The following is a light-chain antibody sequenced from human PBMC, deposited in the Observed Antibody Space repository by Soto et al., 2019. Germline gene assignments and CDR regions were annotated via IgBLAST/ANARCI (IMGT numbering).Light chain of an antibody. J-gene: IGLJ2*01. Sequence: QSALTQPASVSGSPGQSITISCTGTSSDIGAYNFVSWYQQHPGKAPKLMLYDVNIRPSGVSNRFSGSKSGNTASLTISGLQAEDEADYDCTSWTTSTTMLFGGGTKLTVL. V-gene: IGLV2-14*03. CDR2: DVN. CDR3: TSWTTSTTML. CDR1: SSDIGAYNF.